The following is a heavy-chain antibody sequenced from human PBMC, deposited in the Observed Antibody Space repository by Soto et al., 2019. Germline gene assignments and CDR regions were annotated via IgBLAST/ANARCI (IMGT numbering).Heavy chain of an antibody. V-gene: IGHV3-30-3*01. J-gene: IGHJ4*02. D-gene: IGHD3-3*01. CDR3: ARGRSGYFYYFDY. Sequence: PXASLRLSCAASGFTFSSYSMHWVRQAPGKGLEWVAVISYDGSNKYYADSVKGRFTISRDNSKNTLYLQMNSLRAEDTAVYYCARGRSGYFYYFDYWGQGTLVTASS. CDR1: GFTFSSYS. CDR2: ISYDGSNK.